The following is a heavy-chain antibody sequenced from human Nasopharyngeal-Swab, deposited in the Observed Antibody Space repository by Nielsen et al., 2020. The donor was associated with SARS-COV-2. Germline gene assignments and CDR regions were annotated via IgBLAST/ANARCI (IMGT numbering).Heavy chain of an antibody. CDR2: ISPTSDYI. D-gene: IGHD4-17*01. J-gene: IGHJ5*01. V-gene: IGHV3-21*06. Sequence: GESLKISWAASGFTFSSYTMNWVRQAPGKGLEWVSSISPTSDYIYYAESVKGRFTISRDNAKNSLFLQMNSLRAEETAIYYCVRGSYGHYDSWGQGALITVSS. CDR1: GFTFSSYT. CDR3: VRGSYGHYDS.